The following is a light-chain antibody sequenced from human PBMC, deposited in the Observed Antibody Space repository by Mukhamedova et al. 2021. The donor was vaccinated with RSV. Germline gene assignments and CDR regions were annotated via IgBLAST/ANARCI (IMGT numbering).Light chain of an antibody. J-gene: IGKJ1*01. CDR1: QSVSSSY. CDR2: GAS. CDR3: QQYGSSPPWT. Sequence: GRATLSCRASQSVSSSYLAWYQQKPGQAPRLLIYGASSRATGIPDRFSGSGSGTDFTLTISRLEPEDFAVYYYQQYGSSPPWTFG. V-gene: IGKV3-20*01.